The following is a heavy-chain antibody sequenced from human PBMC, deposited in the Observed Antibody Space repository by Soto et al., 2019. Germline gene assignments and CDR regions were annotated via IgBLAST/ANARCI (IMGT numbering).Heavy chain of an antibody. D-gene: IGHD3-16*01. CDR3: ATYTAGEGGRGY. J-gene: IGHJ4*02. V-gene: IGHV4-59*08. CDR2: YSGST. CDR1: GAAISRDH. Sequence: QVQLRESGPGLVKPSETLSLTCTVSGAAISRDHWNWIRQPPGKGLKWIGEYSGSTNYNPSLKSRVTISVDTSKNQLSLKLTSVTAADTAVYFCATYTAGEGGRGYWGQGTLVTVSS.